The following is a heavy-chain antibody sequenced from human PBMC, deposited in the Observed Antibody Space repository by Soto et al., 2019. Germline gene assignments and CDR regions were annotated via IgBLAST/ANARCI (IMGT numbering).Heavy chain of an antibody. CDR3: AKDNGGYYDSSGNFEY. Sequence: EVQLVESGGGLVQPGRSLRLSCAASGFTFDDYAMHWVRQAPGKGLEWVSGISWNGATMGYGDSVKGRFTISRDNTKNSLYLQMDSRRAEETAFYYCAKDNGGYYDSSGNFEYWGQGTLVTVSS. V-gene: IGHV3-9*01. CDR1: GFTFDDYA. D-gene: IGHD3-22*01. CDR2: ISWNGATM. J-gene: IGHJ4*02.